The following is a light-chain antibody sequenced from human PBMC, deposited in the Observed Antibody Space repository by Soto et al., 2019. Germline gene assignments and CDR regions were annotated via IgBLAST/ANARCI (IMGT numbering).Light chain of an antibody. Sequence: QSALTQPASVSGSPGQWLTISCTGTSSDVGSYNLVSWYQQHPGKAPKLMIYEVSKRPSGVSNRFSGSKSGNTASLTISGLQAEDEADYYCCSYAGSSTPLIFGTGTKVTVL. V-gene: IGLV2-23*02. CDR1: SSDVGSYNL. CDR2: EVS. J-gene: IGLJ1*01. CDR3: CSYAGSSTPLI.